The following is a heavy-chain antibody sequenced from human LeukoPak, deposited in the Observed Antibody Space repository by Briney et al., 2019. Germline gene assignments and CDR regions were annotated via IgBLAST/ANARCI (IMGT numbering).Heavy chain of an antibody. J-gene: IGHJ4*02. V-gene: IGHV4-59*08. CDR3: ARRRGWYPVDY. CDR1: GGSISSFD. Sequence: SETLSLTCKVSGGSISSFDWSWIRQHPGKGLEWIGCVYYSGTTNYNPSLKSRVTISGDTSKNQFSLKLSSVTAADTAVYYCARRRGWYPVDYWGQGTLVTVSS. CDR2: VYYSGTT. D-gene: IGHD6-19*01.